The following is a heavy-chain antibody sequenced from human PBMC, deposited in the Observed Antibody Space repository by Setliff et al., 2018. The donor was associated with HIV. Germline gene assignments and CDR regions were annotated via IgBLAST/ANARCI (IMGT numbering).Heavy chain of an antibody. Sequence: AASVKVSCKASGYTFTSFAMHWVRQAPGQRLEWMGWINVGNGDTKFSQKFQGRVTITRDTSISTAYMELSSLRSEDTAVYYCARGRKYLTTVTTSYFYYMGVWGKGTTVTVSS. CDR3: ARGRKYLTTVTTSYFYYMGV. V-gene: IGHV1-3*01. J-gene: IGHJ6*03. CDR2: INVGNGDT. D-gene: IGHD4-4*01. CDR1: GYTFTSFA.